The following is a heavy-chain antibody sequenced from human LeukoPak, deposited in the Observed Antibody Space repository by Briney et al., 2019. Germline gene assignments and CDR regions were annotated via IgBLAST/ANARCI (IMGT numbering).Heavy chain of an antibody. CDR1: GFTFSSYA. J-gene: IGHJ4*02. V-gene: IGHV3-23*01. CDR3: AKDLRGYDFDY. D-gene: IGHD5-12*01. Sequence: GGSLRLSCAASGFTFSSYAMSWVRQAPGKGLEWVSAIGGSGGSTYYADSVKGRFTIFRDNSKNTLYLQMNSLRAEDTAVYYCAKDLRGYDFDYWGQGTLVTVSS. CDR2: IGGSGGST.